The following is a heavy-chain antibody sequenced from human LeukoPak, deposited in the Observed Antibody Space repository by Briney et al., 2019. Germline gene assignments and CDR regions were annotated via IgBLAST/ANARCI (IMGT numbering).Heavy chain of an antibody. V-gene: IGHV4-34*01. CDR3: ARRGSTWYTLIDY. Sequence: KPSETLSLTCAVYGGSFSGYYWSWVRQPPGQGLEWIGEINHSGSTNYNPSLKSRVTISVDTSKNQFSLKLSSVTAADTAVYYCARRGSTWYTLIDYWGQGTLVTVSS. D-gene: IGHD6-13*01. CDR2: INHSGST. CDR1: GGSFSGYY. J-gene: IGHJ4*02.